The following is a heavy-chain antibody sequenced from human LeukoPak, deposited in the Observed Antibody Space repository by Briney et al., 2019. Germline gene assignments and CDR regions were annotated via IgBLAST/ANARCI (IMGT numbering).Heavy chain of an antibody. V-gene: IGHV3-21*01. CDR3: ARGEYFDWLPHGHKAYYYYYGMDV. CDR1: GFTFSSYS. D-gene: IGHD3-9*01. Sequence: GGSLRLSCAASGFTFSSYSMNSVRQAPRKGLEWVSSISISSSYINHADSVKGRFTISRDNANNSLYLQMNSLRAEDTAVYYCARGEYFDWLPHGHKAYYYYYGMDVWGQGTTVTVSS. CDR2: ISISSSYI. J-gene: IGHJ6*02.